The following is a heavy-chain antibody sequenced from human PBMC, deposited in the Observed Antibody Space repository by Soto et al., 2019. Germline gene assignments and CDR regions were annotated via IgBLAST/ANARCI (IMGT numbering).Heavy chain of an antibody. CDR3: ARDNGQRDYDDSGLDAFDI. D-gene: IGHD3-22*01. V-gene: IGHV1-69*13. Sequence: SVKASCKASGTTFSSYALSWWRKAPAQGLEGMGGFIPIFSSPNYAEKFQGGVTIPADESTSTAYRELSSLRSEDTAVYYCARDNGQRDYDDSGLDAFDIWG. J-gene: IGHJ3*02. CDR2: FIPIFSSP. CDR1: GTTFSSYA.